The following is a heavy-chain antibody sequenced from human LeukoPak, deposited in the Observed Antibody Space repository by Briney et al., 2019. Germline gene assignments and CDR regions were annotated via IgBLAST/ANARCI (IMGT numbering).Heavy chain of an antibody. J-gene: IGHJ4*02. CDR2: INHSGST. CDR3: ARVSWGPIDY. D-gene: IGHD7-27*01. Sequence: SETLSLTCAVYGGSFSGYYWSWIRQPPGKGLEWIGEINHSGSTNYNPSLKSRVTISVDTSKNQFSLKLSSVTAADTAVYYCARVSWGPIDYWGQGTLVTVSS. V-gene: IGHV4-34*01. CDR1: GGSFSGYY.